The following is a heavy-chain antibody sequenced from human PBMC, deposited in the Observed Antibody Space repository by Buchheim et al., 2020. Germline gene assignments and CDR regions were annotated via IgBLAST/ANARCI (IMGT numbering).Heavy chain of an antibody. J-gene: IGHJ4*02. CDR3: ARGPTIAAESTFYFDC. CDR2: INHSGST. D-gene: IGHD6-13*01. V-gene: IGHV4-34*01. Sequence: QVQLQQWGAGLLKPSETLSLTCAVFGGSFSDYYWSWIRQPPGKRLEWIGDINHSGSTNYSPSLKSRVTIPVDTSKNQFSLKLSSMTAADTAVYYCARGPTIAAESTFYFDCWGQGTL. CDR1: GGSFSDYY.